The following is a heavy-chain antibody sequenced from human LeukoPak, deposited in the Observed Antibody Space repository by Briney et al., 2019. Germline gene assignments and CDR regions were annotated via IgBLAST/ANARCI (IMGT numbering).Heavy chain of an antibody. Sequence: PGGSLRLSCAAFGFTFSTYWMHWVRQAPGKGLVWVSRIDSDGSTTRYADSVKGRFTISRDNAKNTLYLQMNSLRAEDTAVYYCARDIGKGDAFDIWGQGTMVTVSS. CDR1: GFTFSTYW. D-gene: IGHD1-26*01. V-gene: IGHV3-74*01. CDR2: IDSDGSTT. CDR3: ARDIGKGDAFDI. J-gene: IGHJ3*02.